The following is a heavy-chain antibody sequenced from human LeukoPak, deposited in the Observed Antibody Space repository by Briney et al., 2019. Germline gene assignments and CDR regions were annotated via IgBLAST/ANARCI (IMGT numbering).Heavy chain of an antibody. D-gene: IGHD3-10*01. CDR1: GFTFSSFA. CDR2: SSGSGGAT. V-gene: IGHV3-23*01. J-gene: IGHJ4*02. Sequence: SGGSLRLSCAASGFTFSSFAMSWVRRAPGKGLEWVSSSSGSGGATYYPDSVKGRFTISRDNSENTLYLQINSLRAEDTAVFYCAKNYGSGTYYNYFDSWGQGTLVTVSS. CDR3: AKNYGSGTYYNYFDS.